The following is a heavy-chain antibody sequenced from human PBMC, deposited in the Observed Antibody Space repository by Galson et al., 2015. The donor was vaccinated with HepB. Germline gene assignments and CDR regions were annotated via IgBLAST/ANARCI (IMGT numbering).Heavy chain of an antibody. J-gene: IGHJ6*02. V-gene: IGHV6-1*01. CDR3: ARGRYYYGSGNLKGMDV. Sequence: CAISGDSVSSNSAAWNWIRQSPSRGLEWLGRTYYRSKWYNDYAVSVKSRITINPDTSKNQFSLKLSSVTAADTAVYYCARGRYYYGSGNLKGMDVWGQGTTVTVSS. CDR1: GDSVSSNSAA. CDR2: TYYRSKWYN. D-gene: IGHD3-10*01.